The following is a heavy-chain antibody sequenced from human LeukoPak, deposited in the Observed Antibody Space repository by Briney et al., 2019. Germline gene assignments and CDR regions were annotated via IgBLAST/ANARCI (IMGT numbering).Heavy chain of an antibody. CDR3: ARDTQVQLLYWFDP. V-gene: IGHV1-18*01. D-gene: IGHD2-2*01. J-gene: IGHJ5*02. CDR2: ISAYNGNT. Sequence: ASVKVSCKASGYTFTSYGISWVRQAPGQGLEWMGWISAYNGNTNYAQKLQGRVTMTTDTSTSTAYMELRSLRSDDTAVYYCARDTQVQLLYWFDPWGQGTLVTVSS. CDR1: GYTFTSYG.